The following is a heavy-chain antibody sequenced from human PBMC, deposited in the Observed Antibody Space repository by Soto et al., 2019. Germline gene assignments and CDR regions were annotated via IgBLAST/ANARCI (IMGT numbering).Heavy chain of an antibody. Sequence: LCLTCSVSGDSIATVDYFWAWIRQPPGQTLEYIGYIYKSATTYYNPSFESRVAIPLDTSKSQFSLTVTSVTAGDIAVYFFARGRYCRTASSFPNCFDSWRRGTLVTVCS. CDR1: GDSIATVDYF. J-gene: IGHJ5*01. CDR3: ARGRYCRTASSFPNCFDS. V-gene: IGHV4-30-4*01. CDR2: IYKSATT. D-gene: IGHD2-15*01.